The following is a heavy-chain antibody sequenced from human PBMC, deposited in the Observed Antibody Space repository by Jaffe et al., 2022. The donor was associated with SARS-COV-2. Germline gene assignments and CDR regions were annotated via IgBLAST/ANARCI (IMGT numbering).Heavy chain of an antibody. CDR3: ARAPRYYDYVWGSYRVDAFDI. V-gene: IGHV4-31*03. CDR1: GGSISSGGYY. J-gene: IGHJ3*02. D-gene: IGHD3-16*02. CDR2: IYYSGST. Sequence: QVQLQESGPGLVKPSQTLSLTCTVSGGSISSGGYYWSWIRQHPGKGLEWIGYIYYSGSTYYNPSLKSRVTISVDTSKNQFSLKLSSVTAADTAVYYCARAPRYYDYVWGSYRVDAFDIWGQGTMVTVSS.